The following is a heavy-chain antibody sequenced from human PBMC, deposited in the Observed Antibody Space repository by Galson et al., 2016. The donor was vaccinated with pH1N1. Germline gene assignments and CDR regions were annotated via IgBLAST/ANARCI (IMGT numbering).Heavy chain of an antibody. V-gene: IGHV3-30*04. CDR1: GFTFTSYA. CDR2: ILYDGTNE. D-gene: IGHD5-12*01. J-gene: IGHJ4*02. Sequence: SLRLSCAASGFTFTSYAMHWVGQAPGKGLEWVAVILYDGTNEYYADSVKGRFTISRDKTQSTVYLQMNSLRTEDTAVYYCARDSEYSGHEGFHWAQGTLVIVSS. CDR3: ARDSEYSGHEGFH.